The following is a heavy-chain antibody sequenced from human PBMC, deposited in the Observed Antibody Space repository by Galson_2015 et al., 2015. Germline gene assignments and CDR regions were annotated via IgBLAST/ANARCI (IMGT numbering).Heavy chain of an antibody. J-gene: IGHJ6*02. CDR3: ARYGSGSYGVGYGMDV. D-gene: IGHD3-10*01. Sequence: TLSLTCTVSGGSISSGGYYWSWIRPHPGKGLEWIGYIYYSGSTYYNPSLKSRVTISVDTSKNQFSLKLSSVTAADTAVYYCARYGSGSYGVGYGMDVWGQGTTVTVSS. V-gene: IGHV4-31*03. CDR2: IYYSGST. CDR1: GGSISSGGYY.